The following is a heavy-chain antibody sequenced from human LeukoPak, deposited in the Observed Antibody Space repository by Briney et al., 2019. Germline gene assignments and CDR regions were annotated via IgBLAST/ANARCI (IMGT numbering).Heavy chain of an antibody. CDR3: ARRQGCSSSSCPPDY. CDR1: GYSFTTYW. CDR2: IYPGDSDT. D-gene: IGHD2-2*01. J-gene: IGHJ4*02. Sequence: GESLKISCRGSGYSFTTYWIGWVRQMPGKVLEWIGIIYPGDSDTRYTPSFQGHVTMSADKSINTAYLQWSSLRASDTAMYYCARRQGCSSSSCPPDYWGQGTLVTVSP. V-gene: IGHV5-51*01.